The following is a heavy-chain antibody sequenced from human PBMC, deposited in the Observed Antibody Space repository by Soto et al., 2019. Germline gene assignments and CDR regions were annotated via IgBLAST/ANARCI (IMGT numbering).Heavy chain of an antibody. CDR2: IIPIFGTA. J-gene: IGHJ6*02. CDR1: GGTFSSYA. CDR3: AATTPGRGSSWYYYYGMDV. V-gene: IGHV1-69*13. Sequence: GASVKVSCKASGGTFSSYAISWVRQAPGQGLEWMGGIIPIFGTANYAQKFQGRVTITADESTSTAYMELSSLRYEDTAVYYCAATTPGRGSSWYYYYGMDVWGQGTTVTVAS. D-gene: IGHD6-13*01.